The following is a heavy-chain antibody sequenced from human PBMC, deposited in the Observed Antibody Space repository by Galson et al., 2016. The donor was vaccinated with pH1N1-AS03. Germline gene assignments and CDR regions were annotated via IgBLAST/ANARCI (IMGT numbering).Heavy chain of an antibody. Sequence: ETLSLTCVVSGGSISSSTWWSWVRQSPRKGPEWIGEIYHSGSTNYNPSLKSRVTMSVDKSKNQFSLKLNSVTAADTAVYYCAAGRTNAFDFWGQGTKVTVSS. V-gene: IGHV4-4*02. D-gene: IGHD1-14*01. CDR1: GGSISSSTW. J-gene: IGHJ3*01. CDR3: AAGRTNAFDF. CDR2: IYHSGST.